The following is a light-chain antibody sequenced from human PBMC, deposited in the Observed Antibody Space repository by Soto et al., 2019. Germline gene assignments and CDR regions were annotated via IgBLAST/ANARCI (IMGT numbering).Light chain of an antibody. Sequence: QSVLTQPASVSGSPGQSITISCTGTSSDVGGYNYVSWYQHHPGKAPKLLIYDVNSRPSGVSDRFSGSKSGNTASLTISGLQAEDEADYYCSSYTSSSTRLYVFGTGTKVTVL. V-gene: IGLV2-14*03. CDR2: DVN. CDR1: SSDVGGYNY. CDR3: SSYTSSSTRLYV. J-gene: IGLJ1*01.